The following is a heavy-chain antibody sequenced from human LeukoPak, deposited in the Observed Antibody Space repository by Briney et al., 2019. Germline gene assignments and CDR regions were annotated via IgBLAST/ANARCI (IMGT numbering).Heavy chain of an antibody. Sequence: GGSLRLSCAASGFTFSSYGMHWVRQAPGKGLEWVAVIWYDGSNKYYADSVKGRFTISRDNSKNTLYLQMNSLRAEDTAVYYCARERYNWNYEGAEPFDYWGQGTLVTVSS. V-gene: IGHV3-33*01. D-gene: IGHD1-7*01. CDR2: IWYDGSNK. CDR1: GFTFSSYG. J-gene: IGHJ4*02. CDR3: ARERYNWNYEGAEPFDY.